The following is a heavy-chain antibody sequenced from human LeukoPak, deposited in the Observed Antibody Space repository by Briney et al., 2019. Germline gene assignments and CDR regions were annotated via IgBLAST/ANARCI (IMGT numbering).Heavy chain of an antibody. CDR1: GYTFTSYG. V-gene: IGHV1-18*01. Sequence: GASVKVSCKASGYTFTSYGISWVRQAPGQGLEWMGWISGYNGNTNYAQKLQGRVTMTTDTSTSTAYMELRSLRSDDTAVYYCARDPYDILTGYEDAFDIWGQGTMVTVSS. J-gene: IGHJ3*02. CDR2: ISGYNGNT. CDR3: ARDPYDILTGYEDAFDI. D-gene: IGHD3-9*01.